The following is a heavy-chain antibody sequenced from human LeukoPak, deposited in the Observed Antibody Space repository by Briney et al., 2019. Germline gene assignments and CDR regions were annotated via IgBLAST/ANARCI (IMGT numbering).Heavy chain of an antibody. D-gene: IGHD1-26*01. CDR1: GYSFTTYW. CDR3: ARHEGSGSYYSY. J-gene: IGHJ4*02. V-gene: IGHV5-51*01. CDR2: ISPDDSGI. Sequence: GQSLKISCKGSGYSFTTYWIAWVRQMPGRGLEWMGIISPDDSGIRYSPSFQGHVTISADKSISTAYLQWSSLQASDTAMYYCARHEGSGSYYSYWGQGTLVTVSS.